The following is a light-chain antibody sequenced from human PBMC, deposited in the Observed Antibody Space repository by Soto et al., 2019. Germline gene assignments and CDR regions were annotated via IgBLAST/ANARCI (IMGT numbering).Light chain of an antibody. J-gene: IGKJ1*01. CDR2: AAS. V-gene: IGKV1-39*01. CDR1: QSISSY. CDR3: QQYDSYWT. Sequence: DIQITQSPASLSSCLLDIVTITCRASQSISSYLNWFHQKPGKAPELLIYAASSLQSGVPSRFRGSGSGTDFTLTISGLQTDDFATYYCQQYDSYWTFGQGTKVDIK.